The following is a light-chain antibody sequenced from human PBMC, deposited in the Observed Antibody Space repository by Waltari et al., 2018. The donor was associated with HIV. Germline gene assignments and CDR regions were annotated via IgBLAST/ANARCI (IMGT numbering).Light chain of an antibody. Sequence: VVLTQSPLSLAVTLGQPASISCRSSQSLVFRNGNTYLNWFHQRPCQSPRRLIYKVSDRDSGVPDRFSGSGSGPDFTLRISRVEAEDVGIYYCMQGTHWPYTFGQGTKLEIK. CDR3: MQGTHWPYT. V-gene: IGKV2-30*01. CDR2: KVS. CDR1: QSLVFRNGNTY. J-gene: IGKJ2*01.